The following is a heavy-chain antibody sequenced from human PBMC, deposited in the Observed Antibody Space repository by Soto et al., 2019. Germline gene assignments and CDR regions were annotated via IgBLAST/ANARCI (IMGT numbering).Heavy chain of an antibody. CDR1: GFTVSGSY. J-gene: IGHJ4*02. Sequence: EVQLVESGGGLIQPGGSLRLSCAVSGFTVSGSYMTWVRQAPGKGLQCVSVIYRGGSTYYADSVKGRFTISRDNAKNTVYLQMISLTIEDTAMYSRARAMPNCPYAYWGQGSLVTVFS. D-gene: IGHD2-2*01. CDR3: ARAMPNCPYAY. CDR2: IYRGGST. V-gene: IGHV3-53*01.